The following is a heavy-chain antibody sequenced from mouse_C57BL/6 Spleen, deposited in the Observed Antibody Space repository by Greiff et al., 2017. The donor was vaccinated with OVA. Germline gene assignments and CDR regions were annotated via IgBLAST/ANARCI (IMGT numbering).Heavy chain of an antibody. Sequence: VQLQQSGAELVKPGASVKMSCKASGYTFTSYWITWVKQRPGQGLEWIGDIYPGSGSTNYNEKFKSKATLTVDTSSSTAYMQLSSLTSEDSAVYYCARLYDYDDAMDYWGQGTSVTVSS. V-gene: IGHV1-55*01. J-gene: IGHJ4*01. CDR3: ARLYDYDDAMDY. CDR2: IYPGSGST. D-gene: IGHD2-4*01. CDR1: GYTFTSYW.